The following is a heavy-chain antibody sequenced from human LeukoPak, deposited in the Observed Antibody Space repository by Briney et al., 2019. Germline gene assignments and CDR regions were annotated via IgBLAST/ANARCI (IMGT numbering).Heavy chain of an antibody. D-gene: IGHD6-13*01. Sequence: SETLSLTCTVSGGSISTITYYWGWIRQPPGKGLEWVGHMYYRGNTFNNSSLKSRVTISVDTSKNQFSLKLSSVTAADAAVYYCAGAAAAPGDYFDYWGQGTLVTVSS. CDR2: MYYRGNT. CDR1: GGSISTITYY. V-gene: IGHV4-39*07. CDR3: AGAAAAPGDYFDY. J-gene: IGHJ4*02.